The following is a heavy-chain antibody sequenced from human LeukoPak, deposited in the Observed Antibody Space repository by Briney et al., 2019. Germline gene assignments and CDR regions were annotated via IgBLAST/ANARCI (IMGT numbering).Heavy chain of an antibody. V-gene: IGHV3-30*02. CDR1: GFTFNNYG. CDR3: ARDGGRLTMTYYYYMDV. CDR2: IRYDGSNK. Sequence: PGGSLRLSCAASGFTFNNYGMHWVRQAPGKGLESVAFIRYDGSNKYYADSVKGRFTISRDNSKNTLYLQMNSLRAEDTAVYYCARDGGRLTMTYYYYMDVWGKGTTVTVSS. J-gene: IGHJ6*03. D-gene: IGHD3-22*01.